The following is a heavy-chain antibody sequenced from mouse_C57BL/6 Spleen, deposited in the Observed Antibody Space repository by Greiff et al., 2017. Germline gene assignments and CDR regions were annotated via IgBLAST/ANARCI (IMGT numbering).Heavy chain of an antibody. CDR1: GYTFTSYW. J-gene: IGHJ2*01. CDR2: IDPSDSYT. V-gene: IGHV1-69*01. Sequence: VQLQQPGAELVMPGASVKLSCKASGYTFTSYWMHWVKQRPGQGLEWIGKIDPSDSYTNYNQKFKGKSTLAVDKSSSTAYMQLSSLTSEDSAVYYCARSGDGYWFFDYGGQGTTLTVSS. D-gene: IGHD2-3*01. CDR3: ARSGDGYWFFDY.